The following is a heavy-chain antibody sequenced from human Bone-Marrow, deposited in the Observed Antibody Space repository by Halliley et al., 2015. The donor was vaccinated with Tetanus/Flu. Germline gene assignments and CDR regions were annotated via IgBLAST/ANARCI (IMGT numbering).Heavy chain of an antibody. D-gene: IGHD4-17*01. Sequence: SLRLSCVASGFAFSNYAMNWVRQAPGKGLEWVSVISGGDGRTYYADSVKGRFAISRDNSKNTLYLQMNSLRAEDTALYYCAKEISYADQYYFDSWGQGTLVTVSS. CDR3: AKEISYADQYYFDS. J-gene: IGHJ4*02. CDR1: GFAFSNYA. V-gene: IGHV3-23*01. CDR2: ISGGDGRT.